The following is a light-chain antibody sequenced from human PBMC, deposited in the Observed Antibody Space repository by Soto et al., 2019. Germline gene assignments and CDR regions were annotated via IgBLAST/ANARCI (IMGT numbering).Light chain of an antibody. CDR2: EVS. V-gene: IGLV2-14*01. CDR3: SSYTTSSTWV. CDR1: SSDVGVYNY. Sequence: QSALTQPASVSGSPAQSITISCTGTSSDVGVYNYVSWYQQHPGKAPKLMIYEVSNRPSGVSNRFSGSKSGNTASLTISGLQAEDEADYYCSSYTTSSTWVFGGGTKLTVL. J-gene: IGLJ3*02.